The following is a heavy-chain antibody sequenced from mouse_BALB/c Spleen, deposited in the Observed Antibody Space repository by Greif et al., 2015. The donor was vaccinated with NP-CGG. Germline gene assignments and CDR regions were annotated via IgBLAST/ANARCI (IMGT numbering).Heavy chain of an antibody. CDR3: ARRAYYRYDGFDY. Sequence: VKLMESAAELARPGASVKMSCKASGYTFTSYTMHWVKQRPGQGLEWIGYINPSSGYTEYNQKFKDKTTLTADKSSSTAYMQLSSLTSEDSAVYYCARRAYYRYDGFDYWGQGTTLTVSS. J-gene: IGHJ2*01. D-gene: IGHD2-14*01. V-gene: IGHV1-4*02. CDR1: GYTFTSYT. CDR2: INPSSGYT.